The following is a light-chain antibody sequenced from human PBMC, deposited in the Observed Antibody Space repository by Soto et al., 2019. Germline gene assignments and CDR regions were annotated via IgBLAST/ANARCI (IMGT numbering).Light chain of an antibody. CDR2: DVS. CDR3: TSYSGITTLGV. J-gene: IGLJ1*01. Sequence: QSALTQPASVSGSPGQSLTISCTGPSSDVGAYDYVSWYQQHPGTAPKLIIYDVSHRPSGVSDRFSGSKSGNTASLTISGLQAEDEANYYCTSYSGITTLGVFGTGTKLTVL. V-gene: IGLV2-14*03. CDR1: SSDVGAYDY.